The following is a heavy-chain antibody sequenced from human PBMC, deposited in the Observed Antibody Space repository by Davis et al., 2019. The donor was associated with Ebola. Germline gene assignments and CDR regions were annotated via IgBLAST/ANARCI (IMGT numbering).Heavy chain of an antibody. Sequence: LSLTCTVSGGSISSYYWSWIRQPPGKGLEWVSTISKTSVYTYYAESVKGRFTISRDNAKNSLYLQMDGLRVEDTAVYYCASGLDYWGQGSLVTVSS. CDR2: ISKTSVYT. J-gene: IGHJ4*02. V-gene: IGHV3-11*06. CDR1: GGSISSYY. CDR3: ASGLDY.